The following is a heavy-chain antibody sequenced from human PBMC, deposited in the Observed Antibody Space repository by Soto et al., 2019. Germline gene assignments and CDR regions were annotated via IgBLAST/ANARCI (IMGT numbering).Heavy chain of an antibody. J-gene: IGHJ3*01. D-gene: IGHD3-10*01. Sequence: GESLKISCKGSGYNFAIYWIGWVRQMPGKGLEWIGIIYPADSDTRYSPSFQGQVTFSADKSINTAYLQWSSLKASDTAMYYCAKRKEYGSDDTFDVWGQGTMVNVS. CDR1: GYNFAIYW. CDR3: AKRKEYGSDDTFDV. V-gene: IGHV5-51*01. CDR2: IYPADSDT.